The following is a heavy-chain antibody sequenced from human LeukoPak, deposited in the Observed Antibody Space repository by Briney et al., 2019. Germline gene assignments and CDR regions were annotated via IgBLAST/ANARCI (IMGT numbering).Heavy chain of an antibody. CDR3: ARAGTYYDYVWGSYRSYYFDY. D-gene: IGHD3-16*02. CDR2: ISAYNGNT. Sequence: ASVKVSCKASGYTFTSYGISWVRQAPGQGLEWMGWISAYNGNTNYAQKLQGRVTMTTDTSTSTAYMELRSLRSDDTAVYYCARAGTYYDYVWGSYRSYYFDYWGQGTLVTVSS. CDR1: GYTFTSYG. J-gene: IGHJ4*02. V-gene: IGHV1-18*01.